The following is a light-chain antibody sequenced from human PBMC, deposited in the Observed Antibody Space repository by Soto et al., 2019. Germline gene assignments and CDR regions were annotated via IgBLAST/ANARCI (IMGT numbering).Light chain of an antibody. J-gene: IGKJ4*01. V-gene: IGKV3-15*01. CDR3: QHCANWPLT. Sequence: EIVMTQSPATLSVSPGEGATLSGRASQGIGSTLAWYQQKPGQTPRLLIYGASTRATGVPARFSGSASGTEFTLTITSLQSEDFAVYYCQHCANWPLTFGVGTQVESK. CDR1: QGIGST. CDR2: GAS.